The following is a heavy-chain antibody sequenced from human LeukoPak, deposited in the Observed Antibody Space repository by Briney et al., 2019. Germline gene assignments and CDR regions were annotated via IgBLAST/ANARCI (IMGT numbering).Heavy chain of an antibody. CDR2: IRSKAYGGTT. J-gene: IGHJ6*02. D-gene: IGHD3-10*01. Sequence: PGGSLRLSCTASGFTFGDYAMSWVRQAPGKGLEWVGFIRSKAYGGTTEYAASVKGRFTISRDDSKSIAYLQMNSLKTEDTAVYYCTRESRDSGSYSRNYYYYGMDVWGQGTTVTVSS. CDR3: TRESRDSGSYSRNYYYYGMDV. CDR1: GFTFGDYA. V-gene: IGHV3-49*04.